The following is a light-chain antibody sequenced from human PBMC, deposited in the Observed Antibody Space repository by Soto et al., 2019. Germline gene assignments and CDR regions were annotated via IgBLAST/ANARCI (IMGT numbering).Light chain of an antibody. CDR3: HQDGSSPQT. Sequence: EIVLTQSPGTLSLSPGERATLSCRASQSVSSSYLDWYHQKPGKALRLLSYGASIRASGIPDRFSGSGSGTYCTLTITRLEPEDFAVYYCHQDGSSPQTFGQGTKLEIK. J-gene: IGKJ2*01. CDR2: GAS. V-gene: IGKV3-20*01. CDR1: QSVSSSY.